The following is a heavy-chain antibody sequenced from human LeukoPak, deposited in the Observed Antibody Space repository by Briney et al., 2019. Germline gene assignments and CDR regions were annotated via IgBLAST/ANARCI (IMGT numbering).Heavy chain of an antibody. Sequence: SVKVSCKASGGTFSSYAISWVRQAPGQGLEWMGGIIPIFGTANYAQKFQGRVTITTDESPSTAYMELSSLRSEDTAVYYCARVMGSGSYYLFDYWGQGTLVTVSS. CDR1: GGTFSSYA. CDR2: IIPIFGTA. V-gene: IGHV1-69*05. CDR3: ARVMGSGSYYLFDY. J-gene: IGHJ4*02. D-gene: IGHD1-26*01.